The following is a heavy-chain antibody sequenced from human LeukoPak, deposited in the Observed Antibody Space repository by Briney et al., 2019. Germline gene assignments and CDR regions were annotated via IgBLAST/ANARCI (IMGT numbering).Heavy chain of an antibody. V-gene: IGHV4-59*01. CDR3: AGETSLVGYSGGLGFNY. J-gene: IGHJ4*02. CDR1: GSSISYWY. D-gene: IGHD6-19*01. CDR2: IYGSGRP. Sequence: SETLSLTCTVSGSSISYWYWSWIRQPPGKGLEWIGNIYGSGRPNYNPSLTSRVTISVDTSKNQFSLKLTSVTAADTAVYYCAGETSLVGYSGGLGFNYWGQGILVTVSS.